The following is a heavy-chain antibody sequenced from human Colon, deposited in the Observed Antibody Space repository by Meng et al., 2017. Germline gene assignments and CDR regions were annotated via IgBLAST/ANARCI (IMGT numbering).Heavy chain of an antibody. CDR3: ARDSNYDSSGTLDY. Sequence: GESLKISCAASGFTFSSYAMHWVRQAPGKGLEWVAVISYDGSNKYYADSVKGRFTISRDNSKNTLYLQMNSLRAEDTAVYYCARDSNYDSSGTLDYWGQGTLVTVSS. CDR1: GFTFSSYA. D-gene: IGHD3-22*01. J-gene: IGHJ4*01. CDR2: ISYDGSNK. V-gene: IGHV3-30*01.